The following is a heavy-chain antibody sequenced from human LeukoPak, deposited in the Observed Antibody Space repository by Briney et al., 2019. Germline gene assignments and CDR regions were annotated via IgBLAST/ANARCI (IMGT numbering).Heavy chain of an antibody. V-gene: IGHV4-4*07. CDR1: GGSISSSNW. J-gene: IGHJ6*02. CDR3: ARTFQAPSYGDSDSRTKYPYSMDV. CDR2: IYTSGST. D-gene: IGHD4-17*01. Sequence: SETLSLTCAVSGGSISSSNWWSWIRQPAGKGLEWIGRIYTSGSTNYNPSLKSRLTMSVDTSKNQFSLKLSSVTAADTAVYYCARTFQAPSYGDSDSRTKYPYSMDVWGQGTMVAVSS.